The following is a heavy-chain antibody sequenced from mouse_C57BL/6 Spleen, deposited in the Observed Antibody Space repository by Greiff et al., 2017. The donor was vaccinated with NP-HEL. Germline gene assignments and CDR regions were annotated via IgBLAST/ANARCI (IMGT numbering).Heavy chain of an antibody. Sequence: VMLVESGAELVRPGASVKLSCKASGYTFTDYYINWVKQRPGQGLEWIARIYPGSGNTYYNEKFKGKATLTAEKSSSTAYMQLSSLTSEDSAVYFCAREGITRLYFDYWGQGTTLTVSS. CDR2: IYPGSGNT. V-gene: IGHV1-76*01. CDR1: GYTFTDYY. J-gene: IGHJ2*01. CDR3: AREGITRLYFDY. D-gene: IGHD1-1*01.